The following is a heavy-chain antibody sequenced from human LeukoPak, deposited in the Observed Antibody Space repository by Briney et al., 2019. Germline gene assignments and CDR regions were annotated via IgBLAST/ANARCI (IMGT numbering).Heavy chain of an antibody. CDR1: GFTFSSYA. CDR2: MSASGSST. CDR3: AKDRRSSSWYPGAFDV. Sequence: GGSLRLSCAASGFTFSSYAMSWVRQAPGKGLEWVSTMSASGSSTYYADSVKGRFTISRDNSKDTLYLQMNSLRVEDTAVYYCAKDRRSSSWYPGAFDVWGQGTMVTVSS. D-gene: IGHD6-13*01. J-gene: IGHJ3*01. V-gene: IGHV3-23*01.